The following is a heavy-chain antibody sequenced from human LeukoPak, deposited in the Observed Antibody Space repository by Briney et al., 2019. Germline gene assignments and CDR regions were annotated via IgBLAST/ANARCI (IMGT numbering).Heavy chain of an antibody. Sequence: SETLSLTCAVSDDSFSSHYWTWIRQPPGKGLEWIGYIYYSGSTNYNPSLKSRVTISVDTSKNQFSLKLSSVTAADTAVYYCARVSGSHYLFDYWGQGTLVTVSS. J-gene: IGHJ4*02. V-gene: IGHV4-59*11. CDR2: IYYSGST. D-gene: IGHD3-10*01. CDR1: DDSFSSHY. CDR3: ARVSGSHYLFDY.